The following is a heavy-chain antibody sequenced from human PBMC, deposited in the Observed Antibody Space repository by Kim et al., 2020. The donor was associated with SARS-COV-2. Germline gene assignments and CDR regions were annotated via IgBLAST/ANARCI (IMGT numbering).Heavy chain of an antibody. V-gene: IGHV3-66*01. CDR2: IYSGGST. J-gene: IGHJ4*02. CDR1: GFTVSSNY. Sequence: GGSLRLPCAASGFTVSSNYVTWVRQAPGKGLEWVSVIYSGGSTYYADSVKGRFTISRDNSKNTLYLQMNSLRAEDTAVYYCARDRRVITGGAENDYWGQGTLVTVSS. CDR3: ARDRRVITGGAENDY. D-gene: IGHD2-21*01.